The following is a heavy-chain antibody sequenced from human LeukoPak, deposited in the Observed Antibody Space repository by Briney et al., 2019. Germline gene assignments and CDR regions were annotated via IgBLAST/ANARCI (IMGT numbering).Heavy chain of an antibody. Sequence: ASVKVSCKASGYTFTSYDINWVRQATGQGLEWMGWMNPNSGNTGYAQKFQGRVTMTRNTSISTAYMELSGLRSEDTAVYYCARGSPCSSSSRDAFDIWGQGTMVTVSS. CDR3: ARGSPCSSSSRDAFDI. J-gene: IGHJ3*02. CDR1: GYTFTSYD. V-gene: IGHV1-8*01. D-gene: IGHD6-6*01. CDR2: MNPNSGNT.